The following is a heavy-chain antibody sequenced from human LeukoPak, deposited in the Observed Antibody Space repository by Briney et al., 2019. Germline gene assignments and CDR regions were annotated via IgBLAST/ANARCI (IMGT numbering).Heavy chain of an antibody. Sequence: ASVKVSCKASGYTFTSYGISWVRQAPGQGLEWMGWISAYNGNTNYAQKLQGRVTMTTDTSTSTAYMELRSLRSDDTAVYYCERVGVSGSGSPWFDPWGQGTLVTVSS. CDR1: GYTFTSYG. CDR3: ERVGVSGSGSPWFDP. V-gene: IGHV1-18*01. J-gene: IGHJ5*02. D-gene: IGHD3-10*01. CDR2: ISAYNGNT.